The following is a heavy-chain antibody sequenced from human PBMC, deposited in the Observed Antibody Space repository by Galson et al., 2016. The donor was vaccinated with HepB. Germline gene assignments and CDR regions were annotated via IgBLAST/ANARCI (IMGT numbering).Heavy chain of an antibody. CDR2: VSGYSGQT. CDR1: GYTFTNFG. D-gene: IGHD3-16*01. CDR3: ARDLKGELWERDDYYHGMDV. J-gene: IGHJ6*02. Sequence: SVKVSCKASGYTFTNFGISWVRQAPGQGLEWLGWVSGYSGQTNYAQNLQSRITMTTETSTSTAYMELRSLTSDDTADYYCARDLKGELWERDDYYHGMDVWGQGTPVIVSS. V-gene: IGHV1-18*04.